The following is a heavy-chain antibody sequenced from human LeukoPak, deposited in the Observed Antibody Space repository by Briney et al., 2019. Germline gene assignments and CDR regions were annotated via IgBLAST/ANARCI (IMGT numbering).Heavy chain of an antibody. V-gene: IGHV4-30-2*01. CDR1: GGSISSGGYS. CDR2: IYHSGST. CDR3: ARENSSGYSSGWYWFDP. D-gene: IGHD6-19*01. J-gene: IGHJ5*02. Sequence: SETLSLTCAVSGGSISSGGYSWSWIRQPPGKGLEWIGYIYHSGSTYYNPSLKSRVTISVDRSKNQFSLKLSSVTAADTAVYYCARENSSGYSSGWYWFDPWGQGTPVTVSS.